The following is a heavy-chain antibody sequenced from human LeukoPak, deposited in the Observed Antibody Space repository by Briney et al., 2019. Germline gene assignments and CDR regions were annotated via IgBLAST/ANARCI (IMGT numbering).Heavy chain of an antibody. CDR3: ARVGSGTTRDY. CDR2: ISSDGSIS. V-gene: IGHV3-74*01. Sequence: PGGSLRPSCAASGFSFSTYWMHWVRQAPGKGLVWVSRISSDGSISSYADSVKGRFTISRDNAKNTLYLQMNSLRAEDTAVYYCARVGSGTTRDYWGQGTLVTVSS. CDR1: GFSFSTYW. J-gene: IGHJ4*02. D-gene: IGHD1-14*01.